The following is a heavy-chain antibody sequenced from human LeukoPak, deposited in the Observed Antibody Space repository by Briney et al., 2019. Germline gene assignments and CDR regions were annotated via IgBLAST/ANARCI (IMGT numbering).Heavy chain of an antibody. CDR2: TYYRSKWKN. D-gene: IGHD6-19*01. CDR1: GDSVSSKSAA. V-gene: IGHV6-1*01. J-gene: IGHJ4*02. Sequence: SQTLSLTCAISGDSVSSKSAAWNWIRQSPSRGLEWLGRTYYRSKWKNDYAVSVKSRITINPDTSKNHFSLKLSSVTAADTAVYYCASLDSSGWYWGQGTLVTVSS. CDR3: ASLDSSGWY.